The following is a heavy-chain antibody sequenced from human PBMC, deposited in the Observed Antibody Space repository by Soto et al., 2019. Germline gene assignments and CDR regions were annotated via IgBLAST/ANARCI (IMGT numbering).Heavy chain of an antibody. J-gene: IGHJ3*02. CDR2: IYPSDSHT. Sequence: PGESLKISCKGSGYSFTSYWIGWVRQMPGKGLEWMGIIYPSDSHTKYSPSFEGQVTISADKSSSTAYLQWSSLKASDTAIYYCASSGISFVPAVGAFDIWGQGTMVTVSS. CDR1: GYSFTSYW. CDR3: ASSGISFVPAVGAFDI. D-gene: IGHD2-2*01. V-gene: IGHV5-51*01.